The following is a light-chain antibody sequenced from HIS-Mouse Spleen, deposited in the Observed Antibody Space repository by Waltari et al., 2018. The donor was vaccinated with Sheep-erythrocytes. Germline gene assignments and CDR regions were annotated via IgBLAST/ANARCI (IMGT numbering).Light chain of an antibody. J-gene: IGLJ2*01. CDR1: NIGSKS. CDR3: QVWKV. V-gene: IGLV3-21*03. Sequence: SYVLTQPPSVSVAPGKTARITCGGNNIGSKSVHWYQQKPGQAPVLVVYDDSDRPAGIPGRVSGSNSGNTATLTISRVEAGDEADYYCQVWKVFGGGTKLTVL. CDR2: DDS.